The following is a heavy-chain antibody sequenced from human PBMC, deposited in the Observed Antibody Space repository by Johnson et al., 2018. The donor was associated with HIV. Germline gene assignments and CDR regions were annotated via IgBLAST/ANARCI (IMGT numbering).Heavy chain of an antibody. J-gene: IGHJ3*02. Sequence: VQLVESGGGVVHPGRSLRLSCAASGFTFSNYAMHWVRQAPGKGLEWVAIISSDESNKYYADAVQGRFTISRDNSENTVYLQMNSLRAEDTAVYYCASPKTPTRVVRGAFDIWGQGTMVTVSS. CDR2: ISSDESNK. CDR1: GFTFSNYA. V-gene: IGHV3-30*04. CDR3: ASPKTPTRVVRGAFDI. D-gene: IGHD3-10*01.